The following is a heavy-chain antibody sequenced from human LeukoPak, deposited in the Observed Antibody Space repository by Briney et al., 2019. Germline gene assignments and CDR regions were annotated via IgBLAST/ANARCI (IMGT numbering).Heavy chain of an antibody. CDR2: ISYDGSNK. J-gene: IGHJ4*02. CDR3: AKDGRDGYNYPSHYFDY. Sequence: GGSLRLPCTASGFTFSSYAMHWVRQAPGKGLEWVAVISYDGSNKYYADSVKGRFTISRDNSKNTLYLQMNSLRAEDAAVYYCAKDGRDGYNYPSHYFDYWGQGTLVTVSS. CDR1: GFTFSSYA. D-gene: IGHD5-24*01. V-gene: IGHV3-30*18.